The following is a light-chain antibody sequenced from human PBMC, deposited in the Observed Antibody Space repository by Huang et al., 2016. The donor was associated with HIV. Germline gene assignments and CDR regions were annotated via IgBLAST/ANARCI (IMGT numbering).Light chain of an antibody. CDR1: QSISSY. CDR2: AAS. Sequence: DIQMTQSPSSLSAPVGDRVTITCRASQSISSYLNWYQQKPGKAPKLLIYAASSLQSGVPSRFSGSGSGTDFTLTISSLQLEDFATYYCQQSYSTPPYTFGQGTKLEIK. CDR3: QQSYSTPPYT. V-gene: IGKV1-39*01. J-gene: IGKJ2*01.